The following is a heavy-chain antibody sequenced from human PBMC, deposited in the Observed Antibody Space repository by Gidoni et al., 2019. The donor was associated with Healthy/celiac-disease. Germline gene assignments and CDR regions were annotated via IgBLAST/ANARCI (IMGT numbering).Heavy chain of an antibody. CDR3: ASPWGSSSRNPFDY. CDR2: TYYSGST. J-gene: IGHJ4*02. D-gene: IGHD6-6*01. V-gene: IGHV4-39*01. Sequence: QLQLQESGPGRVKPSVTLSLTCTDSGGSISSSSYYWGWISQPPGKGLEWIGSTYYSGSTYYNPSLKIRVTISVDTSKNQFSLKLRSVTAADTAVYYCASPWGSSSRNPFDYWGQGTLVTVSS. CDR1: GGSISSSSYY.